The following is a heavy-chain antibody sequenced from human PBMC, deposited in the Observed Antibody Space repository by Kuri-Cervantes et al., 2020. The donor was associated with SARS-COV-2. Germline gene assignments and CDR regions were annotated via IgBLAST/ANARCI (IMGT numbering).Heavy chain of an antibody. CDR3: ARVAGEGPIYYYYMDV. D-gene: IGHD2-21*01. Sequence: GGSLRLSCAASGFSLSRYTMNWVCQAPGKALEWVSSISGSGTYIYYADSVKGRFIISKENGENSLYLHMNSLRGDDTAVYYCARVAGEGPIYYYYMDVWGKGTTVTVSS. V-gene: IGHV3-21*01. J-gene: IGHJ6*03. CDR2: ISGSGTYI. CDR1: GFSLSRYT.